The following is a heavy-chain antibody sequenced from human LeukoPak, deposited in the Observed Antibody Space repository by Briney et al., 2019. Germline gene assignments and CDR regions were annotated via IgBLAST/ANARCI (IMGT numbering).Heavy chain of an antibody. CDR1: GGSISSYY. J-gene: IGHJ2*01. V-gene: IGHV4-59*01. CDR3: ARAATRYCSDGSCYRYRTYWYFDL. CDR2: IYYSGST. Sequence: SETLSLTCTVSGGSISSYYWSWIRQPPGKGLEWIGYIYYSGSTNYNPSLKSRVTISVDTSKNQFSLKLSSVTAADTAVYYCARAATRYCSDGSCYRYRTYWYFDLWGRGTLVTVSS. D-gene: IGHD2-15*01.